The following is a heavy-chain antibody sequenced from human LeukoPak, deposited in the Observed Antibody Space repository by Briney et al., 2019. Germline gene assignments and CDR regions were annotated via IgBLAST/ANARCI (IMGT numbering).Heavy chain of an antibody. J-gene: IGHJ4*02. Sequence: SETLSLTCTVSGSSISSSSYYWGWIRQPPGKGLEWIGSIYCSGSTYYNPSLKSRVTISVDTSKNQFSLKLSSVTAADTAVYYCTTIKRGNIFGYFDFWGQGILVTVSS. CDR2: IYCSGST. D-gene: IGHD5-18*01. CDR1: GSSISSSSYY. CDR3: TTIKRGNIFGYFDF. V-gene: IGHV4-39*07.